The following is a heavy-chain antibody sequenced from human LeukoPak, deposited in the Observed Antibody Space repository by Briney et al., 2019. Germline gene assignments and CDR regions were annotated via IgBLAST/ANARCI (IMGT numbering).Heavy chain of an antibody. CDR3: ARATASNWFDP. J-gene: IGHJ5*02. D-gene: IGHD5-18*01. CDR2: IKEDGSEK. V-gene: IGHV3-7*01. Sequence: PGGSLRLSCAASGFTFSCYWMSWVRQAPGKGLEWVANIKEDGSEKYYVDSVKGRFTISRDNAKNSLYLQMNSLRAEDTAIYYCARATASNWFDPWGQGTLVTVSS. CDR1: GFTFSCYW.